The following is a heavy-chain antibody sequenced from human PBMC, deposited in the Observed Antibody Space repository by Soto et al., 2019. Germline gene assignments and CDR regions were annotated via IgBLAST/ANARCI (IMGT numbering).Heavy chain of an antibody. Sequence: QVQLVESGGGVVQPGRSLRLSCAASGFTFSSYGMHWVRQAPGKGLEWGAVISYDGSNKYYADSVKGRFTISRDNSKNTLYLQMNSLRAEDTAVYYCAILSYYDYIWGSYRPEYYFDYWGQGTLVTVSS. D-gene: IGHD3-16*02. CDR1: GFTFSSYG. J-gene: IGHJ4*02. V-gene: IGHV3-30*03. CDR3: AILSYYDYIWGSYRPEYYFDY. CDR2: ISYDGSNK.